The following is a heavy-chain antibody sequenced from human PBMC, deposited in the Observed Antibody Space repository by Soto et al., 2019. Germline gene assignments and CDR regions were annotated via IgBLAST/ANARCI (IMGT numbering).Heavy chain of an antibody. CDR3: ARVTMVRGVIIRARYYFDY. Sequence: LSLTCAVYGGSFSGYYWSWILQPPGKGLEWIGEINHSGSTNYNPSLKSRVTISVDTSKNQFSLKLSSVTAADTAVYYCARVTMVRGVIIRARYYFDYWGQGTLVTVSS. CDR2: INHSGST. CDR1: GGSFSGYY. D-gene: IGHD3-10*01. J-gene: IGHJ4*02. V-gene: IGHV4-34*01.